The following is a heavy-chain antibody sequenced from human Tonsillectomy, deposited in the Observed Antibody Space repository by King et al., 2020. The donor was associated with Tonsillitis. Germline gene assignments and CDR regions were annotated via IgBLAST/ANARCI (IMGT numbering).Heavy chain of an antibody. V-gene: IGHV5-51*03. Sequence: QLVQSGAEVKKPGESLKISCKGSGYSFLNYWIGWVRQMPGKGLEWMGIIYPGDSDATYSPSFQGQVTISADKSISTAYLQWSSLKASDTAMYYCARGPTIAVANPTWFDPWGQGTLVTVSS. CDR1: GYSFLNYW. J-gene: IGHJ5*02. CDR2: IYPGDSDA. D-gene: IGHD6-19*01. CDR3: ARGPTIAVANPTWFDP.